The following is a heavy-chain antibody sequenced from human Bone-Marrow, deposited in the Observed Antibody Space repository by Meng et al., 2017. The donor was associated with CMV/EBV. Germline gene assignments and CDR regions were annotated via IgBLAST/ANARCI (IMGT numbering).Heavy chain of an antibody. CDR3: ARTNTYYYDSSGYSLYWFDP. J-gene: IGHJ5*01. CDR1: GGSFSGYY. CDR2: INHSGST. V-gene: IGHV4-34*01. Sequence: GSLRLSCAVYGGSFSGYYWSWIRQPPGKGLEWIGEINHSGSTNYNPSLKSRVTISVDTSKNQFSLKLSSVTAADTAVYYCARTNTYYYDSSGYSLYWFDPWDQGTLVTVSS. D-gene: IGHD3-22*01.